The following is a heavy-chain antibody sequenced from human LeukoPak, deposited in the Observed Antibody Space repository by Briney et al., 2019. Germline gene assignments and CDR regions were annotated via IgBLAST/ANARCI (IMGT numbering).Heavy chain of an antibody. CDR2: INWNGGST. V-gene: IGHV3-20*04. Sequence: GGSLRLSCAASGFTFDDYGMSWVRQAPGKGLEWVSGINWNGGSTGYADSVKGRFTISRDNAKNSLYLQMNSLRAEDTAVYYCARVRLYYYYYYYMDVWGKGTTVTVSS. CDR3: ARVRLYYYYYYYMDV. D-gene: IGHD3-16*02. CDR1: GFTFDDYG. J-gene: IGHJ6*03.